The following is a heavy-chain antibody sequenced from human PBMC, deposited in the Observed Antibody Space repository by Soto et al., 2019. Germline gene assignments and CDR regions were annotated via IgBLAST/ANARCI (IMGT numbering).Heavy chain of an antibody. CDR2: IVLIDFYT. V-gene: IGHV5-10-1*01. D-gene: IGHD1-26*01. CDR3: ARSRLPHGIVDFDY. Sequence: GESLKISCKGSGYSFTSYWISWVRQMPGKGLEWMGRIVLIDFYTDNSPSFQGHVTISADKSISTAYLQWSSLKAPDTAMYYCARSRLPHGIVDFDYWGQGTLVTVSS. CDR1: GYSFTSYW. J-gene: IGHJ4*02.